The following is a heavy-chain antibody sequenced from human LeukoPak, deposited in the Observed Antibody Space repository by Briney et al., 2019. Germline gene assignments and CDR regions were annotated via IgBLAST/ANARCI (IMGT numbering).Heavy chain of an antibody. CDR2: IYYSGST. CDR1: GGSISRYY. V-gene: IGHV4-59*01. J-gene: IGHJ4*02. CDR3: ARFIGSSGYYDY. D-gene: IGHD3-22*01. Sequence: SETLSLTCTVSGGSISRYYWSWIRQPPGKGLEWIGYIYYSGSTNYNPSLKSRVTISVDTSKNQFSLKLSSVTAADTAVYYCARFIGSSGYYDYWGQGTLVTVPS.